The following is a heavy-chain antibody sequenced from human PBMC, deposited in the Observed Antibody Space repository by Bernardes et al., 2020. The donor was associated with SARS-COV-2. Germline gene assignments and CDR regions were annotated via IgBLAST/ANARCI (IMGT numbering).Heavy chain of an antibody. J-gene: IGHJ4*02. V-gene: IGHV4-59*01. D-gene: IGHD1-26*01. CDR2: IYYSGST. Sequence: SKPLSLTCTVSGGSISSYYWSWIRKPPGKGLEWIGYIYYSGSTNYNPSLKSRVTISVDTSKNQFSLKLSSVTAADTAVYYCARDPDGSYFDYWGQGTLVTVSS. CDR1: GGSISSYY. CDR3: ARDPDGSYFDY.